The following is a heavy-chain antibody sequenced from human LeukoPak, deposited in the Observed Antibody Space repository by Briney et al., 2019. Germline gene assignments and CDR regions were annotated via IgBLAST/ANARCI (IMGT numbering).Heavy chain of an antibody. CDR1: GFTYSRYA. V-gene: IGHV3-23*01. CDR2: IATDAT. D-gene: IGHD4-17*01. CDR3: ARDPNGDYIGTFEI. J-gene: IGHJ3*02. Sequence: GGSLRLSCTASGFTYSRYAMMWLRQAPGKGLEWVAAIATDATLYADSVKGRFTISRDNSKNTVYLQMSSLRVEDTALYYCARDPNGDYIGTFEIWGRGTMVTVSS.